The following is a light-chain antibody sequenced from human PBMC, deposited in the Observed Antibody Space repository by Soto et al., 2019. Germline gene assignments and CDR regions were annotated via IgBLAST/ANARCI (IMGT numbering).Light chain of an antibody. CDR1: QTIANNY. Sequence: EVALTQSPGTLSLSPGARATLSCRSSQTIANNYLTWYQQKPGQAPRVLIYDASTRATGIPDRFGGSGSGTDFTLTISSLEPEDFAVYYCQQYGKLPITFGQGTRLEIK. CDR3: QQYGKLPIT. CDR2: DAS. J-gene: IGKJ5*01. V-gene: IGKV3-20*01.